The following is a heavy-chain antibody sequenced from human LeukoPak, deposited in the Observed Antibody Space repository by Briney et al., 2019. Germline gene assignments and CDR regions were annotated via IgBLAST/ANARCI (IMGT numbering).Heavy chain of an antibody. V-gene: IGHV1-2*02. CDR2: INPNTGGP. CDR1: GYTLAAYY. Sequence: ASVTVSCKASGYTLAAYYLHWVRQAPGQGLEWMGWINPNTGGPFYAQRFQGRVTMTWDTSISTAYMELTRVTSDDTAIYYCARHRNSQSTGAGDYWGQGTLLTVSS. CDR3: ARHRNSQSTGAGDY. J-gene: IGHJ4*02. D-gene: IGHD1-26*01.